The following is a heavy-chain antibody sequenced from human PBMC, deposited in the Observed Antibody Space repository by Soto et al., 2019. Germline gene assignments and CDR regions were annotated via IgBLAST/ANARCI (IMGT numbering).Heavy chain of an antibody. CDR3: ARGHSHSIENGYYNYYFYYGMDV. V-gene: IGHV1-69*06. D-gene: IGHD3-9*01. J-gene: IGHJ6*02. CDR1: GGTFSSSYA. Sequence: QVQLVQSGAEVKKPGSSVKVSCQTSGGTFSSSYAITWVRQAPGQGLEWLGGIIPMFSTASYSQTFQDRVTITADKSTSTVYMEVSGLKSDDTAVYYCARGHSHSIENGYYNYYFYYGMDVWGQGTTVTVSS. CDR2: IIPMFSTA.